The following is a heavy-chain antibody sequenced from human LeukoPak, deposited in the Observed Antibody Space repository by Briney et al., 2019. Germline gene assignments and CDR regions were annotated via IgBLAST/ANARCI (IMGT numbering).Heavy chain of an antibody. CDR1: GYTLTELS. CDR3: ATDSPDSRDAFDI. Sequence: ASVKVSCKVSGYTLTELSMHWVRQAPGKGVEWMGGFDPEDGETIYAQKFQGRVTMTEDTSTDTAYMELSSLRSEDTAVYYCATDSPDSRDAFDIWGQGTMVTVSS. V-gene: IGHV1-24*01. D-gene: IGHD1-14*01. J-gene: IGHJ3*02. CDR2: FDPEDGET.